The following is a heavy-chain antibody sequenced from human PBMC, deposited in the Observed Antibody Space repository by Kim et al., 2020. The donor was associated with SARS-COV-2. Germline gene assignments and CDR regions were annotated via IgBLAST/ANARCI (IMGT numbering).Heavy chain of an antibody. Sequence: AHVKGRFTISRDDSKNTLYLQMSSLKTEDTAVYYCSTNRPYHGHYWAHDYQWGLGTLVTVSS. V-gene: IGHV3-15*01. J-gene: IGHJ4*02. CDR3: STNRPYHGHYWAHDYQ. D-gene: IGHD3-16*01.